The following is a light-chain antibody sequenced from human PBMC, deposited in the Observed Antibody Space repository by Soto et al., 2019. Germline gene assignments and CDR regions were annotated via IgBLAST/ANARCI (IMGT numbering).Light chain of an antibody. CDR2: EVN. CDR1: SSDVGAFNY. J-gene: IGLJ1*01. CDR3: SSYTSRGTIYV. V-gene: IGLV2-14*01. Sequence: QSVLTQPASVSGSPGQSITISCTGTSSDVGAFNYVSWFQHHPGKAPKLMISEVNNRPSGVSTRFSGSKSGDTASLTISGLQAEDEADYYCSSYTSRGTIYVFGIGTKVTV.